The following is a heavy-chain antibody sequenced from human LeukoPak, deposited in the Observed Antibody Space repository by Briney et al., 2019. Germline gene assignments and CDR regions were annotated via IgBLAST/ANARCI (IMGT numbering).Heavy chain of an antibody. V-gene: IGHV4-34*01. CDR1: GGSFSGYC. J-gene: IGHJ4*02. CDR2: INHSGST. Sequence: SETLSLTCAVYGGSFSGYCWSWIRQPPGKGLEWIGEINHSGSTNYNPSLKSRVTISVDTSKNQFSLKLSSVTAADTAVYYCAGASGYLVYYFDYWGQGTLVTVSS. CDR3: AGASGYLVYYFDY. D-gene: IGHD3-22*01.